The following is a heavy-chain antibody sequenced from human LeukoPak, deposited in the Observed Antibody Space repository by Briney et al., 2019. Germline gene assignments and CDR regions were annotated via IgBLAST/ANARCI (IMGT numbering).Heavy chain of an antibody. Sequence: SVKVSCKASGGTFSSYAISWVRQAPGQGLEWMGGIIPIFGTANYAQKFQGRVTITADESTSTAYMELSSLRSDDTAVYYCARGQPWENTYFDYWGQGTLVTVSS. J-gene: IGHJ4*02. CDR2: IIPIFGTA. V-gene: IGHV1-69*13. D-gene: IGHD1-26*01. CDR3: ARGQPWENTYFDY. CDR1: GGTFSSYA.